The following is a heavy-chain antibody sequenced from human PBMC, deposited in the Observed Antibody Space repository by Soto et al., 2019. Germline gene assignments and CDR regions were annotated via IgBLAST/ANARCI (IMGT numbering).Heavy chain of an antibody. Sequence: EVQLVESGGGLVQPGGSLRLSCAASGFTFSSYWMSWVRQAPGKGLEWVANIKQDGSEKYYVDSVKGRFTISRDNAKNSLYLQRNSLGAEDTAVYYCARAMRFLEWFPPFDAFDIWGQGTMVTVSS. D-gene: IGHD3-3*01. V-gene: IGHV3-7*01. J-gene: IGHJ3*02. CDR2: IKQDGSEK. CDR1: GFTFSSYW. CDR3: ARAMRFLEWFPPFDAFDI.